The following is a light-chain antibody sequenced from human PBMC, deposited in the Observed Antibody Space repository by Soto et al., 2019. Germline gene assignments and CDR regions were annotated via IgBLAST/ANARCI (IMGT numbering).Light chain of an antibody. CDR2: AAS. V-gene: IGKV1-27*01. Sequence: DIQMTQSPSSLSASVGDRVTITCRASQDIRNFLAWYQQKPGKGPKLLIYAASTLQSGVPSRFSGSGSGTHFILTINRLQPEDVATYYCQKYNSAPLGTFGQGTRVEIK. J-gene: IGKJ1*01. CDR3: QKYNSAPLGT. CDR1: QDIRNF.